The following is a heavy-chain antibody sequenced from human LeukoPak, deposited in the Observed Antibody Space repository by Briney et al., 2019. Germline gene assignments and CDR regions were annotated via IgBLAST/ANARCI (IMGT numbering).Heavy chain of an antibody. Sequence: GASVKVSCKASGYTFTSYGISWVRQAPGQGLEWMGWISAYSGNTNYAQKLQGRVTMTTDTSTSTAYMELRSLRSDDTAVYYCARGNYDFWSGYFYYFDYWGQGTLVTVSS. CDR3: ARGNYDFWSGYFYYFDY. D-gene: IGHD3-3*01. V-gene: IGHV1-18*01. CDR2: ISAYSGNT. J-gene: IGHJ4*02. CDR1: GYTFTSYG.